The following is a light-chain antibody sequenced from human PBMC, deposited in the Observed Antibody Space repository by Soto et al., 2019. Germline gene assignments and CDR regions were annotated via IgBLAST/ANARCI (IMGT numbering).Light chain of an antibody. CDR1: QSVSSSY. CDR3: QQYGSSLFT. Sequence: EIVLTQSPGTLSLSPGERATLSCRASQSVSSSYLAWYQQKPGQAPRLLIYGASSRATGIPDRFSVSGSGTDFTLTISRLEPEDFAVYYCQQYGSSLFTFGPGTKVYIK. CDR2: GAS. J-gene: IGKJ3*01. V-gene: IGKV3-20*01.